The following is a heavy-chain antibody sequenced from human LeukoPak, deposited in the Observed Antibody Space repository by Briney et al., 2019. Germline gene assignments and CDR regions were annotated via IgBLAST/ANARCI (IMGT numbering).Heavy chain of an antibody. CDR2: IRYTASDK. Sequence: GGSLRLSCAASGFTFSYYGMHWVRQAPGKGLEWVAFIRYTASDKYYADSVKGRFTISRDNAKNSLYLQMNSLRAEDTAVYYCAREGMVATLNYYYYYMDVWGKGTTVTISS. J-gene: IGHJ6*03. CDR1: GFTFSYYG. D-gene: IGHD5-12*01. V-gene: IGHV3-30*02. CDR3: AREGMVATLNYYYYYMDV.